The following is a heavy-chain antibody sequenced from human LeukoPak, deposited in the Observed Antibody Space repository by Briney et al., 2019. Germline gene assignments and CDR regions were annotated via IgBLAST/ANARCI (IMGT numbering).Heavy chain of an antibody. CDR1: GYTFTSYD. J-gene: IGHJ3*02. Sequence: ASVKVSCKASGYTFTSYDINWVRQATGQGLEWMGWMNPNRGNTGYAQKFQGRVTMTRNTSISTAYMELSSLRSEDTAVYYCAMNYDILTGPDDAFDIWGQGTMVTVSS. CDR2: MNPNRGNT. V-gene: IGHV1-8*01. D-gene: IGHD3-9*01. CDR3: AMNYDILTGPDDAFDI.